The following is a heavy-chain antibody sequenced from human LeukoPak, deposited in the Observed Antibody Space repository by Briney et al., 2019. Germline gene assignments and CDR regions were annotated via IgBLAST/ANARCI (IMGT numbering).Heavy chain of an antibody. Sequence: SETLSLTCTVSGGSMSSYYWSWIRQPPGKGLEWIGYIYYSGSTKYNPSLKTRVTISVDTSKNQFSLKLSSVTAADTAVYYCARGARAGYNLEPFDYWGQGTLVTVSS. D-gene: IGHD5-24*01. CDR2: IYYSGST. CDR1: GGSMSSYY. V-gene: IGHV4-59*08. J-gene: IGHJ4*02. CDR3: ARGARAGYNLEPFDY.